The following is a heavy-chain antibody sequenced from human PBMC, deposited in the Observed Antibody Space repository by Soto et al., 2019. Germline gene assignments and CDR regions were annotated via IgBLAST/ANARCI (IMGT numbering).Heavy chain of an antibody. CDR1: GYSFTSYW. D-gene: IGHD6-13*01. CDR2: IDPSDSYT. J-gene: IGHJ6*02. V-gene: IGHV5-10-1*01. CDR3: AKGYGSSSWYRGSYYYGMDV. Sequence: GESLKISCKGSGYSFTSYWISWVRQMPGKGLEWMGRIDPSDSYTNYSPSFQGRFTISRDNSKNTLYLQMNSLRAEDTAVYYCAKGYGSSSWYRGSYYYGMDVWGQGTTVTVSS.